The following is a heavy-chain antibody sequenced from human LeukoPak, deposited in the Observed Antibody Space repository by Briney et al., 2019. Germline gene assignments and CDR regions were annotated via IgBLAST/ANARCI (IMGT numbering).Heavy chain of an antibody. CDR1: GGTFSSYA. D-gene: IGHD2-2*01. V-gene: IGHV1-69*13. Sequence: SVKVSCKASGGTFSSYAISWVRQAPGQGLEWMGGIIPIFGTANYAQKFQGRVTITADESTSTAYMELSSLRSEDTAVYYCARDCSSTSCFNWFEPWGQGTLVTVSS. CDR3: ARDCSSTSCFNWFEP. CDR2: IIPIFGTA. J-gene: IGHJ5*02.